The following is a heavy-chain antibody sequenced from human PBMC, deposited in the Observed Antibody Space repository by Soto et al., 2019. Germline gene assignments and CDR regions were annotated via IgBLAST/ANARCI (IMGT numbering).Heavy chain of an antibody. V-gene: IGHV5-10-1*03. J-gene: IGHJ6*02. CDR1: GYRFNSYW. Sequence: EVQLVQSGAEVKKPGESLRISCKGSGYRFNSYWISWVRQLPRKGLEWMGRIDPSDSHTIYSPSFQGHVTISADKSISAAYLQWSSLKASDTAMYFCASRNYGDFFAMDVWGQGTTVTVSS. CDR2: IDPSDSHT. D-gene: IGHD3-16*01. CDR3: ASRNYGDFFAMDV.